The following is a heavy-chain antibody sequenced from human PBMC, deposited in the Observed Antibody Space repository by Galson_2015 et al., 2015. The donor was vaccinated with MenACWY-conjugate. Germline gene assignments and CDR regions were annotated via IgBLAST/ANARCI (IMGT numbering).Heavy chain of an antibody. V-gene: IGHV3-74*01. D-gene: IGHD6-6*01. CDR1: GFTFSNYW. Sequence: SLRLSCAASGFTFSNYWMHWVRQAPGKGLEWVSRVNSDGTGTTYADSVKGRFTISRDNAKNTLYLQMNSLRAEDMAIYYCTKAAARYSTSSAFNWFDPWGQGALVTVSS. CDR2: VNSDGTGT. CDR3: TKAAARYSTSSAFNWFDP. J-gene: IGHJ5*02.